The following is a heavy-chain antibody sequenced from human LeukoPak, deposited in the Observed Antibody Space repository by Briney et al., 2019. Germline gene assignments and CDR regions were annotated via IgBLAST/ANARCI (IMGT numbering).Heavy chain of an antibody. CDR1: GFTFDDYA. CDR2: ISWNSGSI. D-gene: IGHD6-13*01. Sequence: GGSLRLSCAASGFTFDDYAMHWVRQAPGKGLEWVSGISWNSGSIGYADSVKGRFTISRDNAKNSLYLQMNSLRAEDTALYYCAKETRWSLDAFDIWGQGTMVTVSS. CDR3: AKETRWSLDAFDI. V-gene: IGHV3-9*01. J-gene: IGHJ3*02.